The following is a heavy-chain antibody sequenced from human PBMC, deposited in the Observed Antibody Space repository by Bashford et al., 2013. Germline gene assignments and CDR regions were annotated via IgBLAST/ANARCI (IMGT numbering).Heavy chain of an antibody. J-gene: IGHJ4*02. CDR3: ARAADIVTSKMRTYYFDF. V-gene: IGHV4-31*11. CDR2: IYHTGFT. D-gene: IGHD5-12*01. CDR1: GASLNSGGSY. Sequence: SETLSLTCAVSGASLNSGGSYWNWIRQYPGKGLEWIGYIYHTGFTYYNPSLKSRIAISFDASKNQFSLNLTSVTAADTAVYYCARAADIVTSKMRTYYFDFWGQGTLVTVSS.